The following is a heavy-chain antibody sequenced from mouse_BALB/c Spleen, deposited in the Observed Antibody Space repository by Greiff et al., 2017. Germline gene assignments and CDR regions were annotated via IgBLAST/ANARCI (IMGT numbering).Heavy chain of an antibody. D-gene: IGHD1-1*02. CDR2: ISSGGGNT. J-gene: IGHJ3*01. Sequence: DVKLVESGGGLVKPGGSLKLSCAASGFTFSSYTMSWVRQTPEKRLEWVATISSGGGNTYYPDSVKGRFTISRDNAKNNLYLQMSSLRSEDTALYYCARSPYGSPWFAYWGQGTLVTVSA. CDR1: GFTFSSYT. CDR3: ARSPYGSPWFAY. V-gene: IGHV5-9*03.